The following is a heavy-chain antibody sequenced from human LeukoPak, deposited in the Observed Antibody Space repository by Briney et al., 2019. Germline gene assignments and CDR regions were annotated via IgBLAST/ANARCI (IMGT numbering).Heavy chain of an antibody. Sequence: GGSLRLSCAASGFTFSTYSMNWVCQAPGKGLEWVSSISSSSSYIYYADSVKGRFTISRDNAKNSLFLQMNSLKTEDTAVYYCATEILAHYYDRTPDAFDIWGQGTMVTVSS. V-gene: IGHV3-21*03. CDR1: GFTFSTYS. D-gene: IGHD3-22*01. J-gene: IGHJ3*02. CDR2: ISSSSSYI. CDR3: ATEILAHYYDRTPDAFDI.